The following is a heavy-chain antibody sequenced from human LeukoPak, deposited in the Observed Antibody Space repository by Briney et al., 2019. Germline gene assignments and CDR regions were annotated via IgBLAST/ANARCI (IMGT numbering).Heavy chain of an antibody. CDR3: ARSTPEYYDILRSDAFDI. CDR2: INHSGST. V-gene: IGHV4-34*01. D-gene: IGHD3-9*01. Sequence: SETLSLTCAVYGGSFSGYYWSWIRQPPGKGLEWIGEINHSGSTNYNPSLKSRVTISVDTSKNQFSLKLSSVTAADTGVYYCARSTPEYYDILRSDAFDIWGQGTMVTVSS. J-gene: IGHJ3*02. CDR1: GGSFSGYY.